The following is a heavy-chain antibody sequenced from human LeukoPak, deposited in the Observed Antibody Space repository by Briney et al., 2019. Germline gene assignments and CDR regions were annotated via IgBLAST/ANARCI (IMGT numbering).Heavy chain of an antibody. CDR2: ISGSGGST. D-gene: IGHD2-2*01. CDR3: ARESGYAVGDF. Sequence: PGGSLRLSCAASGFTFSNFGMSWVRQAPGKGLEWVSVISGSGGSTYYADSVKGRFIISKDISKNTLYLQMNNLRADDTALYYCARESGYAVGDFWGRGTLVTVSS. J-gene: IGHJ4*02. V-gene: IGHV3-23*01. CDR1: GFTFSNFG.